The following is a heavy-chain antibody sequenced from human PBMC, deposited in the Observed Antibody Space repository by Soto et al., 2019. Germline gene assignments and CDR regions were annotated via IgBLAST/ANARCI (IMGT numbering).Heavy chain of an antibody. Sequence: SETLSLTCTVSGGSISSSSYWGWIRQPPGKGLEWIGSIYSIGSTYYNPSLKSRVTISVDTSKNQFSLKLSSVTAADTAVYYCRRRSTCSTDVWGQGTTVTVSS. J-gene: IGHJ6*02. CDR2: IYSIGST. CDR1: GGSISSSSY. CDR3: RRRSTCSTDV. V-gene: IGHV4-39*01.